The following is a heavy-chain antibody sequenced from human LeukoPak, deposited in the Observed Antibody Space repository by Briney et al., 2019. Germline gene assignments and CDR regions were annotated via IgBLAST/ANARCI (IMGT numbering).Heavy chain of an antibody. CDR3: ASRLWFGELPYLDTFDI. CDR2: MNPNSGNT. D-gene: IGHD3-10*01. J-gene: IGHJ3*02. V-gene: IGHV1-8*01. Sequence: GASVKVSCKASGYTFTSYDISWVRQATGQGLEWMGWMNPNSGNTGYAQNFQGRVTMTRNTSISTAYMELSSLRSEDTAVYYCASRLWFGELPYLDTFDIWGQGTMVTVSS. CDR1: GYTFTSYD.